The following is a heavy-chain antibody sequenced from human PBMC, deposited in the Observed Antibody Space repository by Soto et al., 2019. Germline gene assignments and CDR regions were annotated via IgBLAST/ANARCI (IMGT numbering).Heavy chain of an antibody. J-gene: IGHJ6*02. CDR2: ISYDGSNK. CDR1: GFTFSSYA. CDR3: ARGYRPTVTTPYYGMDV. D-gene: IGHD4-4*01. V-gene: IGHV3-30-3*01. Sequence: GGSLRLSCAASGFTFSSYAMHWVRQAPGKGLEWVAVISYDGSNKYYADSVKGRFTISRDNSKNTLYLQMNSLRAEDTAVYYCARGYRPTVTTPYYGMDVWGQGTTVTVSS.